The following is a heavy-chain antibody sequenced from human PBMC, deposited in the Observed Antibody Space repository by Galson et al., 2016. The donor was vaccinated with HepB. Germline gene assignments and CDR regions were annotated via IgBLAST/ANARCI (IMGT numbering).Heavy chain of an antibody. V-gene: IGHV1-3*01. Sequence: SVKVSCKASGYTFTTHDINWVRQATGQRLEWLGYISAGSGNTKYSQNFQGRVTITRDTSARTHYMELSSLTSEDTAVYYCARDLIGNLDVWGQGTTVTVSS. J-gene: IGHJ6*02. CDR1: GYTFTTHD. CDR3: ARDLIGNLDV. CDR2: ISAGSGNT.